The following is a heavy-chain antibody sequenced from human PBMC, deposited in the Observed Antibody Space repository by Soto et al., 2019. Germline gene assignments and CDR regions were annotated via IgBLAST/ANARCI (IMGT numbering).Heavy chain of an antibody. D-gene: IGHD2-2*01. Sequence: GASVQVSCKTSGYTFSNYGITWVRQAPGQPLEWLGWISLYSDGTNYAQKFQGRVSMTTDTSTTTAYMELRSLRSDDTAVYYCARVVPGAEAWFGPWGQGTLVTGSS. J-gene: IGHJ5*02. CDR3: ARVVPGAEAWFGP. CDR2: ISLYSDGT. CDR1: GYTFSNYG. V-gene: IGHV1-18*01.